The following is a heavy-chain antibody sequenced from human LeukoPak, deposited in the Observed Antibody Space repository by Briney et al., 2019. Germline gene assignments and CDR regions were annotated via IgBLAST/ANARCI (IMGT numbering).Heavy chain of an antibody. CDR1: GFTFRKYW. V-gene: IGHV3-7*01. J-gene: IGHJ4*02. CDR3: ARDLGYSSCDY. Sequence: GGSLRLSCAASGFTFRKYWMSWVRQAPGKGLEWVANMNQDGGEKNYVDSVKGRFTISRDNARNSLYLQMNSLTVDDTAVYYCARDLGYSSCDYWGQGALVTVSS. CDR2: MNQDGGEK. D-gene: IGHD2-15*01.